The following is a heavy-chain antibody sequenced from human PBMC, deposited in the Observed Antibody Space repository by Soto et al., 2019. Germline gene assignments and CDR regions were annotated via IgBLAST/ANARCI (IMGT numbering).Heavy chain of an antibody. CDR3: ARRILRSIKGFYY. CDR1: SGSISNNNFY. J-gene: IGHJ4*02. V-gene: IGHV4-39*01. CDR2: IHYSGSS. D-gene: IGHD5-18*01. Sequence: SETLSLTCTVSSGSISNNNFYWGWIRQAPGKGLEWIGNIHYSGSSSYNPSLQSRVTLSVDTSKNQFSLKLSSVTAAVTAVYYCARRILRSIKGFYYWDQGTLFTISS.